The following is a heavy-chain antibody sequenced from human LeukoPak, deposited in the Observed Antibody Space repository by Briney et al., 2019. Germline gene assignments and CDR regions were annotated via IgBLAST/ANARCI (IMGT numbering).Heavy chain of an antibody. Sequence: SETLSLTCTVSGGSISSSSYYWGWIRQPPGKGLEWIGSIYYSGSTYYNPSLKSRVTISVDTSKNQFSLKLSSVTAADTAVYYCARVRFFVGLCWAFDPWGQGTLVTVSS. CDR3: ARVRFFVGLCWAFDP. J-gene: IGHJ5*02. V-gene: IGHV4-39*07. CDR2: IYYSGST. D-gene: IGHD2-2*01. CDR1: GGSISSSSYY.